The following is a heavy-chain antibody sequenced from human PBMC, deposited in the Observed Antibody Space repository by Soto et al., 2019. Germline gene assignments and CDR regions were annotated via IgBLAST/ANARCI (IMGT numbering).Heavy chain of an antibody. D-gene: IGHD1-7*01. V-gene: IGHV3-23*01. CDR1: GFTFSSYA. CDR3: ARDGGYITGTTAXXXYGMXV. J-gene: IGHJ6*02. Sequence: PGGSLRLSCAASGFTFSSYAMSWVRQAPGKGLEWVSAISGSGGSTYYADSVKGRFTISRDNSKNTLDLQMNSLRAEDTAVYYCARDGGYITGTTAXXXYGMXVWGQGTTVTVSS. CDR2: ISGSGGST.